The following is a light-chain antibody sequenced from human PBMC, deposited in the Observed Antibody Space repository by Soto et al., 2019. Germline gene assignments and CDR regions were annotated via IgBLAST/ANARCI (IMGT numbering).Light chain of an antibody. CDR1: HSVSDY. CDR2: SSS. CDR3: QQSYRTPPT. Sequence: DIQMTQSPSSLSASVGDRVTITCRASHSVSDYLNWYQQKPGKAPSLLIYSSSSLESGVPSRFSGSGSETEFSLTMTNLQPEDSATYYCQQSYRTPPTFGQGTRLDIK. V-gene: IGKV1-39*01. J-gene: IGKJ5*01.